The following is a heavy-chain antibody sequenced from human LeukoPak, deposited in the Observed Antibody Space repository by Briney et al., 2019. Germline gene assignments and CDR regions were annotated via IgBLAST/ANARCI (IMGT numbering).Heavy chain of an antibody. J-gene: IGHJ4*02. CDR1: GFTVSSYW. CDR3: ARVGGRLLWFGEPVDY. CDR2: IKQDGREK. Sequence: GGSLRLSCAASGFTVSSYWMSWVRQAPGKGLGWVAKIKQDGREKYYVESVKGRFTISRDNAKNSLYLQMNSLRAEDTAVYSCARVGGRLLWFGEPVDYWGQGTLVTVSS. V-gene: IGHV3-7*01. D-gene: IGHD3-10*01.